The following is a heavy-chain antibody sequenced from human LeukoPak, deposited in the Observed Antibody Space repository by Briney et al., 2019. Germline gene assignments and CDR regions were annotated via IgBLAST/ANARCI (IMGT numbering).Heavy chain of an antibody. J-gene: IGHJ4*02. V-gene: IGHV4-34*01. D-gene: IGHD4-17*01. Sequence: SETLSLTCAVHGGSFSGYYWAWIRQPPGKGLEWIGEINPGGTTNYHPSLKRRVTISADTSKSQFSLELRTVTAADTAVFYCARAKSTVSTYFDSWGQGSLVTVSS. CDR1: GGSFSGYY. CDR2: INPGGTT. CDR3: ARAKSTVSTYFDS.